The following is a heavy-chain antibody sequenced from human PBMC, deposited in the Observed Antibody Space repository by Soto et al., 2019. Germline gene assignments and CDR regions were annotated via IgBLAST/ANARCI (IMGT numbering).Heavy chain of an antibody. CDR2: IIPILGTA. J-gene: IGHJ4*02. V-gene: IGHV1-69*01. Sequence: QVQLVQSGAEVKKPGSSVKVSCKASGGTFSSYAISWVRQAPGQGLEWMGGIIPILGTANYAQKFQGRVTVSAEESTSTAYMELSSLRSEDTAVYYCAREVRGYYDSSGYYRRPRYFDYWGQGTLVTVSS. CDR3: AREVRGYYDSSGYYRRPRYFDY. CDR1: GGTFSSYA. D-gene: IGHD3-22*01.